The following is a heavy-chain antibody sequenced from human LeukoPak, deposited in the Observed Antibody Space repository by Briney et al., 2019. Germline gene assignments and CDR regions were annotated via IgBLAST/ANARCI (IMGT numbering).Heavy chain of an antibody. D-gene: IGHD3-22*01. CDR1: GFSFGYYA. J-gene: IGHJ4*02. CDR2: IRSKAYRGAT. CDR3: TSVYDTSAYYHSGIDY. V-gene: IGHV3-49*04. Sequence: GRSLSLSCIASGFSFGYYAMSWVRQAPGKGLEWVGFIRSKAYRGATKNAASVKDRFTISRDDSKSIAYLQMNSLKTEDTAIYYCTSVYDTSAYYHSGIDYWGQGTLVTVSS.